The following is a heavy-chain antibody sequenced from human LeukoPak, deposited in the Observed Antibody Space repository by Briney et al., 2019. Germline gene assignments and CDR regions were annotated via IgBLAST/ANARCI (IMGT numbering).Heavy chain of an antibody. CDR2: ISAGGSTI. V-gene: IGHV3-48*03. CDR3: AGGRGWLVEY. CDR1: GFTFSTYE. Sequence: GGSLRLSCAASGFTFSTYEMNWVRQAPGKGPEWVSYISAGGSTIYYADSVKGRFTVSRDNAKNSLFLQLNSLRVEDTAVYYCAGGRGWLVEYWGQGTLVTVSS. J-gene: IGHJ4*02. D-gene: IGHD6-19*01.